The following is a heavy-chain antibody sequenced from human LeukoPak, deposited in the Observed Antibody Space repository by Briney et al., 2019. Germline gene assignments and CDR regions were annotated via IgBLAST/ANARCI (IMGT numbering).Heavy chain of an antibody. CDR1: GFTFSDYW. CDR3: ARLDFRSGCPQY. D-gene: IGHD3-3*01. V-gene: IGHV3-7*01. J-gene: IGHJ4*02. CDR2: IKQDGSEK. Sequence: GGSLRLSCAASGFTFSDYWMSWVRQAPGKGLEWVANIKQDGSEKKYVDSVRDRFTISRDNAKNSLSLQMNSLRGEDTAVYYCARLDFRSGCPQYWGQGTLVTVSS.